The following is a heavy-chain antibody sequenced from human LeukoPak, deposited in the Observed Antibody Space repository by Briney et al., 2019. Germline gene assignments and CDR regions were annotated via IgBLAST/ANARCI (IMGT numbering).Heavy chain of an antibody. Sequence: SETLSLTCTVSGGSVSSGAYSWTWIRQHPGKGLEWIGYIYYSGSTYYNPSLESRITISIDTSKNQFSLKLSSVTAADTAVYYCARATGMRWYYFDYWGQGTLVTVSS. V-gene: IGHV4-31*03. CDR3: ARATGMRWYYFDY. CDR2: IYYSGST. J-gene: IGHJ4*02. CDR1: GGSVSSGAYS.